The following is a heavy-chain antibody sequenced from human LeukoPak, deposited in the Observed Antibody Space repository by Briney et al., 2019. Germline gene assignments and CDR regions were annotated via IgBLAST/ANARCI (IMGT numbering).Heavy chain of an antibody. CDR1: GFTFSNAW. D-gene: IGHD3-22*01. CDR3: AKGRYDSSGFNWAA. Sequence: GGSLRLSCATSGFTFSNAWMNWVRQAPGEGLEWVGRIRSNSDGGTIDYAAPVKGRFTLSRDDSKTTLYLQMNSLQTEDTAVYYCAKGRYDSSGFNWAAWGQGTLVTVSS. V-gene: IGHV3-15*07. J-gene: IGHJ4*02. CDR2: IRSNSDGGTI.